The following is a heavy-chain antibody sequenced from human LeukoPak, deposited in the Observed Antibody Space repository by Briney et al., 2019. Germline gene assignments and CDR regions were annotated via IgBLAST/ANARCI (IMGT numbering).Heavy chain of an antibody. D-gene: IGHD2-15*01. CDR1: GGSFSGYY. V-gene: IGHV4-34*01. J-gene: IGHJ5*02. CDR3: ARELVVAALGFDP. Sequence: SETLSLTCAVYGGSFSGYYWSWIRQPPGKGLEWIGEINHSGSTNYNPSLKSRVTMSVDTSKNQFSLKLSSVTAADTAVYYCARELVVAALGFDPWGQGTLVTVSS. CDR2: INHSGST.